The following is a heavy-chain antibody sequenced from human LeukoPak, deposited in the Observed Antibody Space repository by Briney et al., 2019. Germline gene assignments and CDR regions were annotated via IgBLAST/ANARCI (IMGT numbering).Heavy chain of an antibody. CDR2: ISYDGSTK. D-gene: IGHD3-10*02. CDR3: APIDYYVTTTFD. CDR1: GFSFITYA. Sequence: GGSLRLSCEASGFSFITYAMHWVRQAPGKGLEWVAVISYDGSTKYYIDSVRGRFIISRDNSKNTLYVQMNSLRAEDTAVYYCAPIDYYVTTTFDWGQGTLATVSS. J-gene: IGHJ4*02. V-gene: IGHV3-30-3*01.